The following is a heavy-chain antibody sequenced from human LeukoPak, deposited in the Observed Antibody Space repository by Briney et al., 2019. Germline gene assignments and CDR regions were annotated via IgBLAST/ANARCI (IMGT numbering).Heavy chain of an antibody. Sequence: SETLSLTCTVSGGSISSYDWSWIRQPPGKGLEWVGYIYYSGSTNYNPSLKSRVTISVDTSKNQFSLKLSTVTAADTAVYYCARGKYCSGGSCYYFDYWGQRTLVTASS. CDR3: ARGKYCSGGSCYYFDY. V-gene: IGHV4-59*01. CDR2: IYYSGST. D-gene: IGHD2-15*01. CDR1: GGSISSYD. J-gene: IGHJ4*02.